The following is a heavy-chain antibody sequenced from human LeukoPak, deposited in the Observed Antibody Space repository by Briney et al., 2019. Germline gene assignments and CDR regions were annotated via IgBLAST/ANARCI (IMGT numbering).Heavy chain of an antibody. V-gene: IGHV4-59*11. CDR3: ARTVDWYVDY. D-gene: IGHD3-9*01. Sequence: PSETLSLTCTVSGASIRSRYWNWIRQPPGKGLEWIGYIYYSGSTNYNPSLKSRVTMSVDASGNQFSLKLSSVTAADTAVYYCARTVDWYVDYWGQGTLVTVSS. J-gene: IGHJ4*02. CDR1: GASIRSRY. CDR2: IYYSGST.